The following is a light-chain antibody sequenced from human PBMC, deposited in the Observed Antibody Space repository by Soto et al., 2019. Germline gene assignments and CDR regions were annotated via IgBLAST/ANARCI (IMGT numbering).Light chain of an antibody. CDR3: QQYYSFPPGT. J-gene: IGKJ2*01. Sequence: VIWMTQSPSLLSASTGDRVTISCRMSXGISSYLAWYQQKPGKAPELLIYAASTLQSGVPSRFSGSGSGTDFTLTISCLQSEDFATYYCQQYYSFPPGTFGQGTKLEIK. CDR1: XGISSY. V-gene: IGKV1D-8*01. CDR2: AAS.